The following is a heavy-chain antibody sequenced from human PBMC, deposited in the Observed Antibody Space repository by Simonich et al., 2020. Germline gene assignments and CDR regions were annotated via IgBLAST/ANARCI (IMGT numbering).Heavy chain of an antibody. CDR2: VKPNSGGT. Sequence: QVQLVQSGAEVKKPGASVKVSCKASGYTITRYYMHWVRQAPGQGLEGMGWVKPNSGGTNYAQKFQGRVTMTRDTSISTAYMELSRLRSDDTAVYYCARVRFEAFDIWGQGTMVTVSS. V-gene: IGHV1-2*02. CDR1: GYTITRYY. CDR3: ARVRFEAFDI. J-gene: IGHJ3*02.